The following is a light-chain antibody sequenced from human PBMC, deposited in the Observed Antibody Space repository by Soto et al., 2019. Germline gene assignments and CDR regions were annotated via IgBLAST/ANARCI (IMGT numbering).Light chain of an antibody. CDR2: GAS. V-gene: IGKV3-20*01. J-gene: IGKJ2*01. Sequence: EIVLSQSPGPLSLSPGARAPLSCRASRAVSRSYLAWCRQEPGQAPSLLIYGASPRATGIPGRFSGSASGTDFTLTISRLEHEDFAVYYCQQYVPSTMYPFGQGINLEIK. CDR3: QQYVPSTMYP. CDR1: RAVSRSY.